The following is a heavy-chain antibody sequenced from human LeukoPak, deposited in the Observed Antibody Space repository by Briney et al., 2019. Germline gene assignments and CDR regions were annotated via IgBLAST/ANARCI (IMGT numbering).Heavy chain of an antibody. V-gene: IGHV1-3*01. D-gene: IGHD3-22*01. CDR2: INAGNGNT. J-gene: IGHJ5*02. Sequence: PGASVKVSCKASGYTFTSYGISWVRQAPGQRLEWMGWINAGNGNTKYSQKFQGRVTITRDTSASTAYMELSSLRSEDTAVYYCARNYDYYDSSGGPLGPWGQGTLVTVSS. CDR1: GYTFTSYG. CDR3: ARNYDYYDSSGGPLGP.